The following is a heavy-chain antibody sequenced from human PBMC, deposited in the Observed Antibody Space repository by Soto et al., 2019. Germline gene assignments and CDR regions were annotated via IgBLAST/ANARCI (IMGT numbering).Heavy chain of an antibody. D-gene: IGHD3-16*01. J-gene: IGHJ6*02. V-gene: IGHV4-59*08. CDR3: AGINPLYHYYGMDV. CDR2: IYYSGST. Sequence: QVQLQESGPGLVKPSETLSLTCTVSGGSISSYYWSWIRQPPGKGLEWIGYIYYSGSTNYNPSLKSRVTISVDTSKNQFSLKLSSVTAADTAVYYCAGINPLYHYYGMDVWGQGTTVTVSS. CDR1: GGSISSYY.